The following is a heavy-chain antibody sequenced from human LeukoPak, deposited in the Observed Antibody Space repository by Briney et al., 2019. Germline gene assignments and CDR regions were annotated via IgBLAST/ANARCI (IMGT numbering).Heavy chain of an antibody. V-gene: IGHV4-34*01. Sequence: SETLSLTCAVYGGSFSGHYWSWIRQPPGKGLEWIGEINHSGNTNYNPSLKSRVTLSVDTSKNQLSMRLTSVTAADTAVYYCARAHSGLAYFDLWGRGTLVTVSS. CDR3: ARAHSGLAYFDL. CDR1: GGSFSGHY. J-gene: IGHJ2*01. D-gene: IGHD6-19*01. CDR2: INHSGNT.